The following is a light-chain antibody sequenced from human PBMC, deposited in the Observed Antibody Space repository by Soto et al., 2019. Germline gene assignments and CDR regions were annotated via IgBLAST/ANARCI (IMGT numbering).Light chain of an antibody. CDR2: EGS. CDR1: SSDVGSYNL. CDR3: CSYAGSSTSHVV. Sequence: QSALTQPASVSGSPGQSITISCTGTSSDVGSYNLVSWYQQHPGKAPQLMIYEGSKRPSGVSNRCSCSKSGNTASLTISGLQAEDEADYYCCSYAGSSTSHVVFGGGTKLTVL. J-gene: IGLJ2*01. V-gene: IGLV2-23*01.